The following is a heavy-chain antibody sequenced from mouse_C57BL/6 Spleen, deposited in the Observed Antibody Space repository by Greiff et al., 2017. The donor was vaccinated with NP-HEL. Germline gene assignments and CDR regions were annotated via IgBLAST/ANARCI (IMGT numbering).Heavy chain of an antibody. CDR2: ISGGGGNT. CDR1: GFTFSSYT. J-gene: IGHJ4*01. D-gene: IGHD3-1*01. CDR3: ARHRGGGSGNAMDG. Sequence: EVHLVESGGGLVKPGGSLKLSCAASGFTFSSYTMSWVRQTPEKRLEWVATISGGGGNTYYPDSVKGRFTLSRDNAKNTLYLQMSSQRSEDTALYYCARHRGGGSGNAMDGWGQGSSVTVSS. V-gene: IGHV5-9*01.